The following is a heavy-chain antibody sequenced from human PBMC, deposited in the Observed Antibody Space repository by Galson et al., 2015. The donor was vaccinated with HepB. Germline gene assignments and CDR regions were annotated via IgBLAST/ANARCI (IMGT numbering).Heavy chain of an antibody. J-gene: IGHJ6*02. D-gene: IGHD3-22*01. CDR3: AGDLVVVGWGDPRHSYYYGMDV. CDR1: GYSFTSYT. Sequence: SVKVSCKASGYSFTSYTMHWVRQAPGQRLEWMGWINAGDGNTRYSRKLQGRVSITRDTSASTFYMELSGLRSEDTVVYYWAGDLVVVGWGDPRHSYYYGMDVWGQGTTVTVSS. V-gene: IGHV1-3*01. CDR2: INAGDGNT.